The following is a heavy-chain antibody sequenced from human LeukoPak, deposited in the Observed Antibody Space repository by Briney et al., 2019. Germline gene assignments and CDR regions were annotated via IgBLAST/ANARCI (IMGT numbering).Heavy chain of an antibody. V-gene: IGHV5-51*01. D-gene: IGHD6-19*01. CDR3: ARRGIAVAGGYYFDY. CDR1: GYXFTSYW. Sequence: GESLKISCNGSGYXFTSYWICWVRQMPGKGLEWRGIIYPGDSDTRYSPSFQGQVTISADKSISTAYLQWSSLKASDTAMYYCARRGIAVAGGYYFDYWGQGTLVTVSS. J-gene: IGHJ4*02. CDR2: IYPGDSDT.